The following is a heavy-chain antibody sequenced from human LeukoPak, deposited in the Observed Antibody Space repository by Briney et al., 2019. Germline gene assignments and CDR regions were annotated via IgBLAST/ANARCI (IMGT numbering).Heavy chain of an antibody. Sequence: GGSLRLSCAASGFTFSNYAMSWVRQAPGKGLEWVSAISGSGGSTYYADSVKGRFTISRDNSKNTLYLQMNSLRAEDTAVYYCAKTRYSSSWKPLDYWGQGTLVTVSS. J-gene: IGHJ4*02. CDR3: AKTRYSSSWKPLDY. V-gene: IGHV3-23*01. CDR1: GFTFSNYA. D-gene: IGHD6-13*01. CDR2: ISGSGGST.